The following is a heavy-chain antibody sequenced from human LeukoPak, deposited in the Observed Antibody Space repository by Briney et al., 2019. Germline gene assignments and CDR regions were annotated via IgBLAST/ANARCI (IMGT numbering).Heavy chain of an antibody. Sequence: PGGSLRLSCAASRFNFDDYGMSWVRQAPGKGLEWVSGINWNGGSTGYADSVKGRFTISRDNAKTSLYLHMNSLRAEDTALYYCARGLDPGIPAAGSFEFWGQGTLVTVPS. CDR3: ARGLDPGIPAAGSFEF. CDR1: RFNFDDYG. J-gene: IGHJ4*02. CDR2: INWNGGST. D-gene: IGHD6-13*01. V-gene: IGHV3-20*04.